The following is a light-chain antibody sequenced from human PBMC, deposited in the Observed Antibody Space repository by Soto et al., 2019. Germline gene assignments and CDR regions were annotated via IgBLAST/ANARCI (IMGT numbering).Light chain of an antibody. Sequence: EIVLTQSPATLSLSPGEGVTLSCRASQSVSNSLAWYQQKPGQPPRLLIYDVSNRATGIPARFSGSGSGTDFTLTITSLEPEDFAVYFCHQRYNWPRVTFGQGTQLEIK. CDR2: DVS. CDR3: HQRYNWPRVT. V-gene: IGKV3-11*01. J-gene: IGKJ5*01. CDR1: QSVSNS.